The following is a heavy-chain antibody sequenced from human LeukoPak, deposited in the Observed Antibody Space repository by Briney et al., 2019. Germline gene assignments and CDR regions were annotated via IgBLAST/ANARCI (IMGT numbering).Heavy chain of an antibody. V-gene: IGHV4-4*09. J-gene: IGHJ6*03. Sequence: SETLSLTCTVSGGSISSYYWSWIRQPPGKGLEWIGYIYTSGSTNYNPSLKSRVTISVDTSKNQFSLKLSSVTAADTAVYYCARRALVATPPYHYYYMDVWGKGTTVTVSS. D-gene: IGHD5-12*01. CDR2: IYTSGST. CDR3: ARRALVATPPYHYYYMDV. CDR1: GGSISSYY.